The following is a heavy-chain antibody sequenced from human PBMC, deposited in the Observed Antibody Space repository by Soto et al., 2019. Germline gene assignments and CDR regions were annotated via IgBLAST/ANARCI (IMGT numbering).Heavy chain of an antibody. CDR3: VREVNVPADADAFDI. D-gene: IGHD2-2*01. J-gene: IGHJ3*02. V-gene: IGHV4-31*03. CDR1: GGSISNDNYF. CDR2: IHYSGSA. Sequence: QVQLQESGPGLVKPSQTLSLTCTVSGGSISNDNYFWSWIRQHPGKGLEWIGYIHYSGSAYYNPSLRGRVIILVDTTKNQFSMKLTSVTAADTAMYYCVREVNVPADADAFDIWGQGTMVTVSS.